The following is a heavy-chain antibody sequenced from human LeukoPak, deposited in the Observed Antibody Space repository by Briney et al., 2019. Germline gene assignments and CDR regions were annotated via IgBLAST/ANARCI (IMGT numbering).Heavy chain of an antibody. D-gene: IGHD2-2*01. CDR3: AKKTCSSTSCYPGDAFDI. Sequence: GRSLRLSCAASGFTFSSYAMHWVRQAPGKGLEWVAVISYDGSNKYYADSVKGRFTISRDNSKNTLYLQMNSLRAEDTAVYYCAKKTCSSTSCYPGDAFDIWGQGTMVTVSS. CDR2: ISYDGSNK. V-gene: IGHV3-30-3*02. CDR1: GFTFSSYA. J-gene: IGHJ3*02.